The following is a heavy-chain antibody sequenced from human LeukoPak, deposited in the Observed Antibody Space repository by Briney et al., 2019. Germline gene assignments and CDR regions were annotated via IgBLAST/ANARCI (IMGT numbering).Heavy chain of an antibody. CDR1: GFTLTSYA. CDR2: IWYDGSNE. V-gene: IGHV3-33*01. J-gene: IGHJ4*02. Sequence: SGGSLRLSCAASGFTLTSYAMHWVRQAPGKGLEWVAVIWYDGSNEYYSDSVKGRFAISRDISKNTLYLQMNSLRAEDTAVYFCARDPGLRLDCWGQGTLVTVSS. CDR3: ARDPGLRLDC. D-gene: IGHD3-16*01.